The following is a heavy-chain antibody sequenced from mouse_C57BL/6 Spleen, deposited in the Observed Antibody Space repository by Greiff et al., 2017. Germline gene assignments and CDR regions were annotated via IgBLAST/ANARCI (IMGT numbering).Heavy chain of an antibody. Sequence: QVQLQQSGAELVMPGASVKLSCKASGYTFTSYWMHWVKQRPGQGLEWIGEIDPSDSYTNYNQKFKGKSTLTVDKSSSTAYMQLSSLTSEDSAVYYCARSDGIFDYWGQGTTLTVSS. V-gene: IGHV1-69*01. D-gene: IGHD2-3*01. CDR3: ARSDGIFDY. J-gene: IGHJ2*01. CDR2: IDPSDSYT. CDR1: GYTFTSYW.